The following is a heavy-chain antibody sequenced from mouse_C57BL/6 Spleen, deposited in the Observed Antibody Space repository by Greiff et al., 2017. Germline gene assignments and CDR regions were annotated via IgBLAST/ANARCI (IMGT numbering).Heavy chain of an antibody. CDR1: GYTFTDYE. CDR2: IDPETGGT. D-gene: IGHD3-2*02. J-gene: IGHJ2*01. V-gene: IGHV1-15*01. Sequence: VQLQQSGAELVRPGASVTLSCKASGYTFTDYEMHWVKQTPVHGLEWIGAIDPETGGTAYNKKFKGKAILTADKSSSTAYLELGSLTSEDSAVYDCTRAGYYVGCWGQGTTLTVSS. CDR3: TRAGYYVGC.